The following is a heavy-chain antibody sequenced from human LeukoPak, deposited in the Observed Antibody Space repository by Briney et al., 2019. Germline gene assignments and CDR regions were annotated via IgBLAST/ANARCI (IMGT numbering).Heavy chain of an antibody. V-gene: IGHV4-34*01. D-gene: IGHD5-12*01. CDR2: IDYSGST. J-gene: IGHJ4*02. Sequence: SETLSLTCAVCGGSLSDYYWTWIRQPPGEGLEWIGEIDYSGSTKYNPSLRSRVSISVDTSKNQFSLRLRSVTVADTAVYYCARCGGYDYLDDYWGQGSLVTVSS. CDR1: GGSLSDYY. CDR3: ARCGGYDYLDDY.